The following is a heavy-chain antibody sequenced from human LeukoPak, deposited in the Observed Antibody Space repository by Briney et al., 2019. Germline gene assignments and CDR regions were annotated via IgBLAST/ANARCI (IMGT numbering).Heavy chain of an antibody. D-gene: IGHD3-3*01. V-gene: IGHV3-7*03. Sequence: PGGSLRLSCAASGFSFTTYWMGWVRQAPGKGLEWVANINQDESSQYYVDAVRGRFTISRDNAKNSLNLQMNSLRVEDTALYYCAKDPRITKNYYYYYYMDVWGKGTTVTVSS. CDR2: INQDESSQ. J-gene: IGHJ6*03. CDR1: GFSFTTYW. CDR3: AKDPRITKNYYYYYYMDV.